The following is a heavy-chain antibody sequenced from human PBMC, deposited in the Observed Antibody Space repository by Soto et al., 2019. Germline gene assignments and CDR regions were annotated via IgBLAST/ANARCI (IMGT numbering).Heavy chain of an antibody. CDR1: GFTFSSFA. D-gene: IGHD3-10*01. CDR2: ISYDGSNK. Sequence: QVQLVESGGGVVQPGRSLRLSCAASGFTFSSFAFHWVRQAPGKGLEWVAVISYDGSNKYYADSVKGRFTISRDNSKNTLYLQMNSLRAEDTAVYYCARDIEDYYGSGSYPSGIDYWGQGTLVTVFS. V-gene: IGHV3-30-3*01. CDR3: ARDIEDYYGSGSYPSGIDY. J-gene: IGHJ4*02.